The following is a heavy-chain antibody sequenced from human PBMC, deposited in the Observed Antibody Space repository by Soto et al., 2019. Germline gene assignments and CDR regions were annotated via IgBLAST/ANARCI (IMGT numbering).Heavy chain of an antibody. Sequence: GVLRLSCAASGFTYDDYAMHWVRQAPGKGLEWVSLISWDGGSTYYADSVKGRFTISRDNSKNSLYLQMNSLRAEDTALYYCAKDRGNYGMDVWGQGTTVTVSS. J-gene: IGHJ6*02. D-gene: IGHD3-10*01. V-gene: IGHV3-43D*04. CDR1: GFTYDDYA. CDR3: AKDRGNYGMDV. CDR2: ISWDGGST.